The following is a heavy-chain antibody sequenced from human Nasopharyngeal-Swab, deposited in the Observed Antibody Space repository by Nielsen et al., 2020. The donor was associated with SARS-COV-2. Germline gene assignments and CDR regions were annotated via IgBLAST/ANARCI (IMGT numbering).Heavy chain of an antibody. Sequence: GESLKISCAASGFTFSSYGMNWVRQAPGKGLEWVSYISSSSSTIYYADSVKGRFTISRDNAKNSLYLQMNSLRDEDTAVYYCASKAYSSGWTVDYYGMDVWGQGTTVTVSS. D-gene: IGHD6-19*01. CDR1: GFTFSSYG. CDR2: ISSSSSTI. J-gene: IGHJ6*02. V-gene: IGHV3-48*02. CDR3: ASKAYSSGWTVDYYGMDV.